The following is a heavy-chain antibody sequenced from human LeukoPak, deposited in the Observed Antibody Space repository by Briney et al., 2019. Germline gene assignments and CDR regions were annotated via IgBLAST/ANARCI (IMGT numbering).Heavy chain of an antibody. D-gene: IGHD6-19*01. CDR3: GRDTAGPPLFYF. CDR2: IYSGGGT. J-gene: IGHJ4*02. V-gene: IGHV3-53*01. CDR1: GFTVSSIY. Sequence: GGSLRLSCAASGFTVSSIYMSWVRPAPGRGREWDSVIYSGGGTYYADSVKARFTISRDNSKTTLYRQMNCLRPENTPVYSCGRDTAGPPLFYFWCQGTLAIVTS.